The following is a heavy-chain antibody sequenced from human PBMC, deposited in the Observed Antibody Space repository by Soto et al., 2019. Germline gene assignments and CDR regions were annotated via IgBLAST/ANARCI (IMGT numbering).Heavy chain of an antibody. V-gene: IGHV1-2*04. Sequence: ASVKVSCKASGYPFIAYYLHWVRQAPGQGLEWMGYINPNSGGANYAQKFQGCVTMTWDNSKHTLYLQMNSLRTEDTAIFYCAKSVDLLLIPTVFDYWGQGALVTVSS. CDR1: GYPFIAYY. J-gene: IGHJ4*02. CDR3: AKSVDLLLIPTVFDY. CDR2: INPNSGGA. D-gene: IGHD2-15*01.